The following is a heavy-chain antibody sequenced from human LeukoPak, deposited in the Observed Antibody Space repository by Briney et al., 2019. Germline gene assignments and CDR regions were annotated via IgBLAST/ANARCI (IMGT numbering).Heavy chain of an antibody. D-gene: IGHD3-22*01. CDR3: AKAGDSSGYYLPDY. Sequence: GGSLRLSCAASGFTFSSYSMNWVRQAPGKGLEWVSYISSSSSTIYYADSVKGRFTISRDNAKNSLYLQMNSLRAEDTAVYYCAKAGDSSGYYLPDYWGQGTLVTVSS. V-gene: IGHV3-48*01. CDR1: GFTFSSYS. J-gene: IGHJ4*02. CDR2: ISSSSSTI.